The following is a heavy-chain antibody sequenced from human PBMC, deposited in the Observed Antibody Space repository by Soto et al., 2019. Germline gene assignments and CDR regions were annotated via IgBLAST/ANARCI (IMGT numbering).Heavy chain of an antibody. CDR1: GFSLSAATVG. CDR3: AHLMITYGGVVADDAFDI. D-gene: IGHD3-16*02. J-gene: IGHJ3*02. CDR2: VYWDGDA. Sequence: SGPTLVNPIQTLTLTCTFSGFSLSAATVGVAWIRQPPGKALEWLAVVYWDGDARYSPSLHTRLTITKDTSINQVVLTMTYMDPVDTATYYCAHLMITYGGVVADDAFDIWGPGTMVTVSS. V-gene: IGHV2-5*02.